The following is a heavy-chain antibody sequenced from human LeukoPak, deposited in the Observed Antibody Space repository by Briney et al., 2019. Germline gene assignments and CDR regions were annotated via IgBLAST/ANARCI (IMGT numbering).Heavy chain of an antibody. J-gene: IGHJ4*02. D-gene: IGHD6-19*01. Sequence: ASVKVSCKASGYTFTSYDINWVRQATGQGLGWMGWMNPNSGNTGYAQKFQGRVTITADKSTSTAYMELSSLRSEDTAVYYCARSAYSSGWYEILGYFDYWGQGTLVTVSS. CDR3: ARSAYSSGWYEILGYFDY. CDR2: MNPNSGNT. CDR1: GYTFTSYD. V-gene: IGHV1-8*01.